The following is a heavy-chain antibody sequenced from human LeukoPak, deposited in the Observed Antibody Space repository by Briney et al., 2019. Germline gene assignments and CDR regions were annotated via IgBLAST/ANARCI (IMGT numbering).Heavy chain of an antibody. Sequence: GGSLRLSCAASGFTFSSYGMHWVRQAPGKGLEWVAVIWFDGSNKYYADSVKGRFTISRDNSKNTLYLQMNSLRAEDTAVYYCARGMYYYDSSCSVYWGQGTLVTVSS. D-gene: IGHD3-22*01. V-gene: IGHV3-33*01. CDR3: ARGMYYYDSSCSVY. J-gene: IGHJ4*02. CDR2: IWFDGSNK. CDR1: GFTFSSYG.